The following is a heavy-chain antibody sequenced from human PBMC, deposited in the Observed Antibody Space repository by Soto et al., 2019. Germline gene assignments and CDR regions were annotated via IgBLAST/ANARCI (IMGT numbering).Heavy chain of an antibody. D-gene: IGHD3-10*01. CDR2: IYHSGST. J-gene: IGHJ5*02. CDR1: GGSISSGGYS. CDR3: ARDRGRGNWFDP. Sequence: TLSLTCSVSGGSISSGGYSWSWIRQPPGKGLEWIWYIYHSGSTYYNPSLKSRVTISVDRSKNQFSLKLSSVTAADTAVYYCARDRGRGNWFDPWGQGTLVTVSS. V-gene: IGHV4-30-2*01.